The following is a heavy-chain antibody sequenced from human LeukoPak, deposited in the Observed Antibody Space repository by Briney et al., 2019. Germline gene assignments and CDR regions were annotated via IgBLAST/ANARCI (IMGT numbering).Heavy chain of an antibody. CDR2: IHHNSGGT. CDR3: ARTAIRAQSKSCFDP. CDR1: VYTYTGYY. V-gene: IGHV1-2*02. Sequence: ASVKVSCKASVYTYTGYYMHGVRQPPGQGREWVGWIHHNSGGTNYAQKFRGRVTMTRDTSIRTPYVEVRRLRSDDTAVYFCARTAIRAQSKSCFDPWGQGTLVTVSS. J-gene: IGHJ5*02. D-gene: IGHD4-4*01.